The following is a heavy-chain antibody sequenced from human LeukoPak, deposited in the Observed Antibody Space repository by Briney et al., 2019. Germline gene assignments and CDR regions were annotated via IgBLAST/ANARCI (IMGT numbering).Heavy chain of an antibody. Sequence: SETLSLTCTVSGDSINNYYWNWIRPPAGKGLEWVGRIHTSGSTNYSPSLKSRVTISVDTSKNQFSLKLSSVTAADTAMYYCVKDFTYWGQGTLVTVSS. CDR3: VKDFTY. J-gene: IGHJ4*02. CDR2: IHTSGST. V-gene: IGHV4-4*07. CDR1: GDSINNYY.